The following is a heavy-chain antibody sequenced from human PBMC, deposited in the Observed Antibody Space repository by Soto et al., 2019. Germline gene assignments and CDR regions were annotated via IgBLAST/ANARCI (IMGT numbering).Heavy chain of an antibody. D-gene: IGHD3-10*01. J-gene: IGHJ6*02. Sequence: VQLVQSGAEVKKPGASVKVSCKASGYTFSGYYIHWVRQAPGQGLEWMGWINPKTGDTNYAQKFQGGVAMTRDTSVNAAYMELSRLKSDDTAVFYCARDLIRRGLQFYYYYGMDVWGQGTTVTVSS. CDR3: ARDLIRRGLQFYYYYGMDV. CDR1: GYTFSGYY. CDR2: INPKTGDT. V-gene: IGHV1-2*02.